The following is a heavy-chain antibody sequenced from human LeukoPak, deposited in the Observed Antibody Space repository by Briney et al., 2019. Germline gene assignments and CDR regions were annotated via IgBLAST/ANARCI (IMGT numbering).Heavy chain of an antibody. CDR1: AYTFTRYY. D-gene: IGHD3-22*01. Sequence: AASVTVSFKTSAYTFTRYYTHWVRQAPGHGLEWMGVISPSGSSTTYAQKFQGRVTMTSDTSTTTVYMELSSLRSEDTAVYYCATYYYDSTGYYYALRDWGQGTLVTVSS. CDR2: ISPSGSST. V-gene: IGHV1-46*01. CDR3: ATYYYDSTGYYYALRD. J-gene: IGHJ4*02.